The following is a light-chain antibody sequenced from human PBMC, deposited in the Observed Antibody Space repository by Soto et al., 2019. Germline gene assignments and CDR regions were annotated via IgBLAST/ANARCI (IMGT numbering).Light chain of an antibody. V-gene: IGKV2-30*01. Sequence: DVVMTQSPLSLPVTLGQPASISCRSSQSLVYSDGNTYLNWFHQRPGQSPRRLIYQVSKRDSGVPDRFSGSGSRADFTLKITRVEAEDVGVSFCMQDTHWPPYTFGQGTKLEI. CDR3: MQDTHWPPYT. J-gene: IGKJ2*01. CDR1: QSLVYSDGNTY. CDR2: QVS.